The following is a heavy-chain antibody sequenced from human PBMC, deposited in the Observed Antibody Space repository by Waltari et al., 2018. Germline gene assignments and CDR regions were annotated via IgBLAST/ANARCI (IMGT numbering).Heavy chain of an antibody. J-gene: IGHJ3*02. CDR3: VRRQILGAATWGAFDI. D-gene: IGHD1-26*01. Sequence: EVQLLESGGNLVQPGGSLRLSCAASGFTFSNYVMNWVRQAPGKGLEWVSTVTSRGDGTDYAGSVKGRFTISRDNSRNTLDLQMSGLRAEDTALYYCVRRQILGAATWGAFDIWGQGTMVTVSS. V-gene: IGHV3-23*01. CDR1: GFTFSNYV. CDR2: VTSRGDGT.